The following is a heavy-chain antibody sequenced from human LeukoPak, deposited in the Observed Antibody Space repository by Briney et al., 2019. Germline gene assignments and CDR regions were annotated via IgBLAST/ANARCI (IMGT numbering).Heavy chain of an antibody. V-gene: IGHV3-74*01. CDR2: INTDGSTT. J-gene: IGHJ4*02. D-gene: IGHD5-12*01. CDR1: GFTFSTYW. Sequence: PGGSLRLSCAGSGFTFSTYWMHWVRQAPGGGLVWVPGINTDGSTTSYADSVKGRFTISRDNAKNTVYLQMSSLRAEDTAVYYCAKESGYDVDLEYWGQGALVTVSS. CDR3: AKESGYDVDLEY.